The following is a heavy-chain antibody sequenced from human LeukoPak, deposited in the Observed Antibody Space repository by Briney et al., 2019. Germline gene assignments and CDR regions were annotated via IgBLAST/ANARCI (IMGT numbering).Heavy chain of an antibody. CDR2: ISSSSSYI. V-gene: IGHV3-21*04. CDR3: AGYDPRFPSGNYYYYGMDV. CDR1: GFTFSSNS. Sequence: PGGSLRLSCAASGFTFSSNSMNWVRQAPGKGLEWVSSISSSSSYIYYADSVKGRFTISRDNSKNTLYLQMNSLGAEDTAVYYCAGYDPRFPSGNYYYYGMDVWGQGTTVTVSS. J-gene: IGHJ6*02. D-gene: IGHD1-14*01.